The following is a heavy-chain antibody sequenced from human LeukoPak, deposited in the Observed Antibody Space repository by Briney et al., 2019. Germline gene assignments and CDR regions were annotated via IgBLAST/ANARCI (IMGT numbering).Heavy chain of an antibody. Sequence: GRSLRLSCAASGFIFSSYGMHWVRQAPGKGLEWVADIDYDGSNKYYADSVRGRFTISRDNSKNTLFLQMSSLRAEDTAVYYCARDTFYSSGVYGLDVWGQGTTVTVSS. CDR2: IDYDGSNK. V-gene: IGHV3-33*01. CDR1: GFIFSSYG. D-gene: IGHD3-22*01. CDR3: ARDTFYSSGVYGLDV. J-gene: IGHJ6*02.